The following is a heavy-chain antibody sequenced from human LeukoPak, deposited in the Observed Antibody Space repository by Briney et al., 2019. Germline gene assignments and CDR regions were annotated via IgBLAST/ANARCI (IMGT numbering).Heavy chain of an antibody. CDR3: ARHPHPLAAAAGNTPFDY. J-gene: IGHJ4*02. V-gene: IGHV4-39*01. Sequence: NPSETLSLTCTVSGGSISSSSYYWGWIRQPPGKGLEWIGSIYYSGSTYYNPSLKSRVTISVDTSKNQFSLKLSSVTAADTAVYYCARHPHPLAAAAGNTPFDYWGQGTLVTVSS. CDR1: GGSISSSSYY. CDR2: IYYSGST. D-gene: IGHD6-13*01.